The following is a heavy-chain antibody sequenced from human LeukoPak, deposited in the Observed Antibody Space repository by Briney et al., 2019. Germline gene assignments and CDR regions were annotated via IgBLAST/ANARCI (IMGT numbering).Heavy chain of an antibody. D-gene: IGHD3-10*01. CDR3: ASLGASYYFDY. CDR1: VSSFTSYW. V-gene: IGHV5-51*01. CDR2: IYPGDSDT. J-gene: IGHJ4*02. Sequence: GESLKISCKVSVSSFTSYWIGWVRQMPGKGLEWMGIIYPGDSDTRYSPSFQGQVTISADKSISTAYLQWSSLKASDTAMYYCASLGASYYFDYWGQGTLVTVSS.